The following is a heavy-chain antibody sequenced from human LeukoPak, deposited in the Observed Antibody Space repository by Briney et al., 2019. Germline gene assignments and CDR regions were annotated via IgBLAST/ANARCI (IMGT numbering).Heavy chain of an antibody. V-gene: IGHV3-9*01. D-gene: IGHD2-15*01. Sequence: GGSLRLSCAASGFTFDDYAMHWVRQAPGKGLEWVSGISWNSGSIGYADSVKGRFTISRDNAKNSLYLQMNSLRAEDTAVYYCAKNLPRYGGSCYHRCGGDCSPGDYWGQGTLVTVSS. J-gene: IGHJ4*02. CDR1: GFTFDDYA. CDR3: AKNLPRYGGSCYHRCGGDCSPGDY. CDR2: ISWNSGSI.